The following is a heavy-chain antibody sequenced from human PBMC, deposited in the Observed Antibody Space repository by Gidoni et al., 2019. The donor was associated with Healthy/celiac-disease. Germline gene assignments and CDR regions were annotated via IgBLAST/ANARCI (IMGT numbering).Heavy chain of an antibody. CDR3: ATHSGGSGSIDY. J-gene: IGHJ4*02. V-gene: IGHV4-59*01. CDR1: GGSISSYY. D-gene: IGHD3-22*01. Sequence: QVQLQESGPGLVKPSETLSLTCTVSGGSISSYYWSWIRQPPGKGLEWIGYIYYSGSTNYNPSLKSRVTISVDTSKNQFSLKLSSVTAADTAVYYCATHSGGSGSIDYWGQGTLVTVSS. CDR2: IYYSGST.